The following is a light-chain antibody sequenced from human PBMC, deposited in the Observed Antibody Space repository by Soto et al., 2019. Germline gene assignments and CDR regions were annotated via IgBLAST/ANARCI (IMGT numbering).Light chain of an antibody. CDR1: QSVSSSY. Sequence: EIVLTHSPGTLSLPPGERATLSCRASQSVSSSYLAWYQQKPGQAPRLLIYGASSRATGIPDRFSGSGSGTDFTLTISRLEPEDFAVYYCQQYGSSPRTFGQGTKVDIK. CDR3: QQYGSSPRT. CDR2: GAS. J-gene: IGKJ1*01. V-gene: IGKV3-20*01.